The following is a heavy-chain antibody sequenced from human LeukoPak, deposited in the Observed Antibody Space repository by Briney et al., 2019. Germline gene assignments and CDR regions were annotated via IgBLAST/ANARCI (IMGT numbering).Heavy chain of an antibody. J-gene: IGHJ4*02. Sequence: SETLSLTCTVSGGSISNYYWSWIRQPPGKGLEWIGYIYHSGSTDYNPSLKSRVTISVDTSKNQFSLKLSSVTAADTAVYYCARDRELAYWGQGTLVTVSS. V-gene: IGHV4-59*01. CDR2: IYHSGST. CDR1: GGSISNYY. D-gene: IGHD1-1*01. CDR3: ARDRELAY.